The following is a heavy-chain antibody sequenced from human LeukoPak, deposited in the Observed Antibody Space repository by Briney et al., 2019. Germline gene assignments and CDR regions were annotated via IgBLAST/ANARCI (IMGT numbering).Heavy chain of an antibody. CDR2: ISYDGSNK. CDR3: AKDSAIFGVVYGGTFDY. V-gene: IGHV3-30*18. J-gene: IGHJ4*02. Sequence: GRSLRLSCAASGFTFSSYGMHWVRQAPGKGLEWGAVISYDGSNKYYADSVKGRFTISRDNSKNTLYLQMNSLRAEDTAVYYCAKDSAIFGVVYGGTFDYWGQGTLVTVSS. CDR1: GFTFSSYG. D-gene: IGHD3-3*01.